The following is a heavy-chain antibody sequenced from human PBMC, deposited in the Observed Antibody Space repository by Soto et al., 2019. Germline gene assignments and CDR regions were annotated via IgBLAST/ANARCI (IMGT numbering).Heavy chain of an antibody. CDR3: ARHQAGSHYYYYGMDV. J-gene: IGHJ6*02. D-gene: IGHD6-19*01. CDR2: IYPGDSDT. V-gene: IGHV5-51*01. Sequence: HGESLKISVTGSGYIFTSYWIGWVRQMPGKGLEWMGIIYPGDSDTRYSPSFQGQVTISADKSISTAYLQWSSLKASDTAMYYCARHQAGSHYYYYGMDVWGQGTTVTVSS. CDR1: GYIFTSYW.